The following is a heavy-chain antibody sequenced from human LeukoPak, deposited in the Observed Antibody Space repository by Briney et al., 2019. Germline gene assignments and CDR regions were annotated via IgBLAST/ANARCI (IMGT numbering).Heavy chain of an antibody. CDR3: ARLSYSGSQHPTFDY. CDR2: INDSGRT. J-gene: IGHJ4*02. V-gene: IGHV4-34*01. Sequence: SETLSLTCGVYGGSLSGYFWSWIRQPPGKGLEWIGEINDSGRTNYNPSLKSRVTISVDKSKNQFSLKLSSVTAADTAVYYCARLSYSGSQHPTFDYWGQGTLVTVSS. CDR1: GGSLSGYF. D-gene: IGHD1-26*01.